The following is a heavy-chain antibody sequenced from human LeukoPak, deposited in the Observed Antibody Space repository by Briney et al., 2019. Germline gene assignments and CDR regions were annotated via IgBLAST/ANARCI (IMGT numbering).Heavy chain of an antibody. V-gene: IGHV4-59*01. D-gene: IGHD3-10*01. J-gene: IGHJ4*02. CDR3: ARDREFGY. Sequence: PSETLSLTCTVSGGSISNYYWSWIRQPPGKGLEWIGYIYNGGNTDYNPFLKSRVTISVDTSKNQFSLKLNSATAADTAVYYCARDREFGYWGQGTLVTVSS. CDR2: IYNGGNT. CDR1: GGSISNYY.